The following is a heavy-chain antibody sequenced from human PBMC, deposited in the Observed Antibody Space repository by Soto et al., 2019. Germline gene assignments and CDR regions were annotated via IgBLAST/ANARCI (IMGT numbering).Heavy chain of an antibody. Sequence: VRLLESGGGLVQPGGSLRLSCAASGFTFSVYAMSWVRQAPGKGLEWIGEIYHSGSTNYNPSLKSRVTISVDKSKNQFSLKLSSVTAADTAVYYCARAHGNYYYGMDVWGQGTTVTVSS. D-gene: IGHD4-17*01. CDR1: GFTFSVYAM. CDR3: ARAHGNYYYGMDV. CDR2: IYHSGST. J-gene: IGHJ6*02. V-gene: IGHV4-4*02.